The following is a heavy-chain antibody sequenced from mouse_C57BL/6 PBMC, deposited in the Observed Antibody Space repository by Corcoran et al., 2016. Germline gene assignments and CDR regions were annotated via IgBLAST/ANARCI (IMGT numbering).Heavy chain of an antibody. V-gene: IGHV1-66*01. Sequence: QVQLQQSGPELVKPGASVKISCKASGYSFTSYYIQWEKQRPGQGLEWIGWIYHGSGNTKYHEKFKGNATTTADTYSSTAYMQLSRLASEGSAVYYCARWGDYAGNCLGQGTTLTVSS. CDR3: ARWGDYAGNC. J-gene: IGHJ2*01. CDR2: IYHGSGNT. CDR1: GYSFTSYY. D-gene: IGHD2-4*01.